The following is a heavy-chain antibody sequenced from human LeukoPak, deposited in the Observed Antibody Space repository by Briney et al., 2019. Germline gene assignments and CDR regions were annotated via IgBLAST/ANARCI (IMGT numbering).Heavy chain of an antibody. CDR2: INPNSGFT. D-gene: IGHD3-22*01. CDR1: GYPFTGYY. J-gene: IGHJ1*01. V-gene: IGHV1-2*02. Sequence: GASVKVSCKASGYPFTGYYLHWVRQAPGQGLEWMGWINPNSGFTNYAQKFQGRVTMTRDTSISTAYMELSRLRSDDTAVYYCARAYDSSGYWPEYFHHWGQGTLVTVSS. CDR3: ARAYDSSGYWPEYFHH.